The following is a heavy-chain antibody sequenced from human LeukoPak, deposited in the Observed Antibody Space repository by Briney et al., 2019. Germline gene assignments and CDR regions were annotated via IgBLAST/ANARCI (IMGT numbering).Heavy chain of an antibody. CDR1: GFTFSNSW. CDR2: INQDGSEK. Sequence: GGSLRLSCAASGFTFSNSWMTWVRQAPGKRLEWVANINQDGSEKNSLDSVKGRFSISRDNSKNSVYLQMNTLRAEDTAVHYCARGHYGMDVWGQGTSVTVSS. CDR3: ARGHYGMDV. J-gene: IGHJ6*02. V-gene: IGHV3-7*05.